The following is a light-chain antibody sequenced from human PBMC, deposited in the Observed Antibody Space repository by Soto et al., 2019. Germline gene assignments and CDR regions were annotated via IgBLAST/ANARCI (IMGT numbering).Light chain of an antibody. CDR3: QQYHNWWT. J-gene: IGKJ1*01. Sequence: IEMTQSPATLSVSPGERATLSCMASQSVSSNLVWYQQKPGQAPRLLIYGASTRVTGIPARFSGSGSGTEFTLTISSLQSEDFAVYYCQQYHNWWTFGQGTKVDI. CDR2: GAS. CDR1: QSVSSN. V-gene: IGKV3-15*01.